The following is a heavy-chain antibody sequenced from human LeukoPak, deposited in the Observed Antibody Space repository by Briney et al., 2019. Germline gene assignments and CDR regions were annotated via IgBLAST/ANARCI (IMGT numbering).Heavy chain of an antibody. Sequence: ASVKVSCKASGYTFTSYGISWVRQAPGQGLELMGWISAYNGNTNYAQKLQGRVTMTTDTSTSTAYMELRSLRSDDTAVYYRARDPDVLVVRGLINDYWGQGTLVTVSS. V-gene: IGHV1-18*01. CDR1: GYTFTSYG. D-gene: IGHD2-8*02. J-gene: IGHJ4*02. CDR3: ARDPDVLVVRGLINDY. CDR2: ISAYNGNT.